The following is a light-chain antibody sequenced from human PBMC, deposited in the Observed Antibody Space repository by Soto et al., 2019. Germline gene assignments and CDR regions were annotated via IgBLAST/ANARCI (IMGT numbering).Light chain of an antibody. J-gene: IGKJ2*01. CDR1: QTIGAN. CDR2: DAS. CDR3: KQSYTTVHS. V-gene: IGKV1-39*01. Sequence: DIEMTHSPSSLSASVGDRVTITCRASQTIGANLNWYRQKPGKAPTLLIYDASTLQSGVPSRFSGLGSGTALALTTTSLQPDDSATYYSKQSYTTVHSFGQGTKVDIX.